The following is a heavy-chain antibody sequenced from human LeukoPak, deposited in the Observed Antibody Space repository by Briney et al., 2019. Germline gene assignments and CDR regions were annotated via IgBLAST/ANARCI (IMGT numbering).Heavy chain of an antibody. V-gene: IGHV1-2*02. Sequence: ASVKVSCKASGYTFTGYYMHWVRQAPGQGLEWMGWTNPNSGGTNYAQKFQGRVTMTRDTSISTAYMEVSRLRSDDTAVYYCAGGVAYCSSTSCYSGYWGQGTLVTVSS. D-gene: IGHD2-2*02. J-gene: IGHJ4*02. CDR3: AGGVAYCSSTSCYSGY. CDR1: GYTFTGYY. CDR2: TNPNSGGT.